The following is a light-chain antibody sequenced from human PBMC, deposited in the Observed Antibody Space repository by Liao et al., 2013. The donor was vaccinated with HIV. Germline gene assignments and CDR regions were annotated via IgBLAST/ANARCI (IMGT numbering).Light chain of an antibody. CDR1: KLGGKY. J-gene: IGLJ1*01. CDR2: SDS. V-gene: IGLV3-21*01. Sequence: SYDLTQPPSVSVSPGQTASITCSGDKLGGKYAYWYQQKPGQAPVLVIYSDSDRPSGIPERFSGSNSGNTATLIISRVEAGDEADYYCQVWDSNNDHPYVFGTGTKVTVL. CDR3: QVWDSNNDHPYV.